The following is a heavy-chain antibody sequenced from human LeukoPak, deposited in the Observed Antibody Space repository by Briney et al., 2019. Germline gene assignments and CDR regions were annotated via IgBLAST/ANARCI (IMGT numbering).Heavy chain of an antibody. CDR3: ARDGDPYYYDSSGYQNFDY. D-gene: IGHD3-22*01. Sequence: GGSLRFSCAASGFTFSSYEMNWVRQAPGKGLEWVSYISGSGSAIYYADSVKGRFTISRDNAKNSVYLQLNNLRAEDTAVYYCARDGDPYYYDSSGYQNFDYWGQGTLVTVSS. V-gene: IGHV3-48*03. CDR1: GFTFSSYE. J-gene: IGHJ4*02. CDR2: ISGSGSAI.